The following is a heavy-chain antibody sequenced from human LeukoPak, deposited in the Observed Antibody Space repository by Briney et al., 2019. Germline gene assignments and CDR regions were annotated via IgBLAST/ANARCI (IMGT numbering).Heavy chain of an antibody. CDR1: GFTFSSCK. V-gene: IGHV3-48*03. J-gene: IGHJ4*02. CDR3: ARGWGE. D-gene: IGHD3-10*01. Sequence: GGSLRLSCAASGFTFSSCKMHWVRQAPGKGLEWVSYISSSGSFIFYADSVKGRFTISRDNAKKSLYLQMNSLRAEDTAVYYCARGWGEGGQGTLVTVSS. CDR2: ISSSGSFI.